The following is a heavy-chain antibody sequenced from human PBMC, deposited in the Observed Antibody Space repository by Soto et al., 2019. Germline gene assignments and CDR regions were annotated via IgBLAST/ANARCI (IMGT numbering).Heavy chain of an antibody. Sequence: QVQLVQSGAEVKKPGSSVKVSCKASGGTFSSYAISWVRQAPGQGLEWMGGIIPIFGTANYAQKFQGRVTITADKSTSTAYMELSSLRSEDTAVYYCASQQRYSYGYRHDAFDIWGQGTMVTVSS. J-gene: IGHJ3*02. D-gene: IGHD5-18*01. CDR1: GGTFSSYA. CDR2: IIPIFGTA. CDR3: ASQQRYSYGYRHDAFDI. V-gene: IGHV1-69*06.